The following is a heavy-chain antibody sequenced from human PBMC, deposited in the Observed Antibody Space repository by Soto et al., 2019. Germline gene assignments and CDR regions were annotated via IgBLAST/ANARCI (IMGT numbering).Heavy chain of an antibody. Sequence: QVQLVQSGAEVKKPGASVKVSCKASGYTFTSYAMHWVRQAPGQRLEWMGWINAGNGNTKYSQKFHGRVTITRDTSANTAYMELSRLRSEDTAVYYCARDPGYSYGYNWGQGTLVTVSS. CDR2: INAGNGNT. J-gene: IGHJ4*02. V-gene: IGHV1-3*01. CDR1: GYTFTSYA. D-gene: IGHD5-18*01. CDR3: ARDPGYSYGYN.